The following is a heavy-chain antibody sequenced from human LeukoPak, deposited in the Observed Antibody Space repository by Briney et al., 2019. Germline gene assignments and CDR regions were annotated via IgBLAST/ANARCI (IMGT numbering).Heavy chain of an antibody. Sequence: RGSLRLSCAASGFTFSTYWMSWVRQAPGKGLEWVANIKEDGSEKYYGDSVKGRFTISRDNAKNSLYLQMNSLRAEDTAVYYCARDSSGYQWGQGTLVTVSS. CDR1: GFTFSTYW. J-gene: IGHJ4*02. D-gene: IGHD3-22*01. CDR2: IKEDGSEK. CDR3: ARDSSGYQ. V-gene: IGHV3-7*01.